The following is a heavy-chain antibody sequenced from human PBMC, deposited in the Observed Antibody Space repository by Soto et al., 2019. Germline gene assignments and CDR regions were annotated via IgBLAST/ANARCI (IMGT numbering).Heavy chain of an antibody. J-gene: IGHJ4*02. V-gene: IGHV2-70*01. CDR2: IDWDNDK. CDR3: ARIALRGHHKYLDY. Sequence: VSWIRQPPGKALEWLALIDWDNDKYYSTSLKTRLTISKDTSKNQVILTMTNMDPVDTATYYCARIALRGHHKYLDYWGQGTLVTVSS.